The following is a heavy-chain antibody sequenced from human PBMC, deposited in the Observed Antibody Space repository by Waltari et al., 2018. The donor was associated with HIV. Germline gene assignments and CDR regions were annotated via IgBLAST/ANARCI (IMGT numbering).Heavy chain of an antibody. J-gene: IGHJ5*02. CDR2: INQSGST. D-gene: IGHD6-6*01. CDR1: GESFSGYY. Sequence: QVQLQQWGAGLLKPSETLSLTCAVYGESFSGYYWSWLRQPPGKGLEWIGEINQSGSTKYNPSLKSRTTISIDTSKNQLSLTLTSVTAADTAMYYCARGDSNTSRGHWFAPWDQGTLVTVSS. V-gene: IGHV4-34*01. CDR3: ARGDSNTSRGHWFAP.